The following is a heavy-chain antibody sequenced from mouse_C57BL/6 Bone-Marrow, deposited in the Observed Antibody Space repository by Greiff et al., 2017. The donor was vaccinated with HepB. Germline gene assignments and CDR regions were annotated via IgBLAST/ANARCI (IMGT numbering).Heavy chain of an antibody. CDR3: ARGPHYYGSLYYFDY. CDR2: ISDGGSYT. Sequence: EVNVVESGGGLVKPGGSLKLSCAASGFTFSSYAMSWVRQTPEKRLEWVATISDGGSYTYYPDNVKGRFTISRDNAKNNLYLQMSHLKSEDTAMYYCARGPHYYGSLYYFDYWGQGTTLTVSS. D-gene: IGHD1-1*01. V-gene: IGHV5-4*03. CDR1: GFTFSSYA. J-gene: IGHJ2*01.